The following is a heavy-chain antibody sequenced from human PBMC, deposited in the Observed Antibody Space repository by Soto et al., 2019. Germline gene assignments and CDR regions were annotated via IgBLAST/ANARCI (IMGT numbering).Heavy chain of an antibody. Sequence: QVQLVQSGAEVKKPGASVKVSCKASGYTFTSYGISWVRQAPGQGLEWMGWINVYNGNTNYAQKLQGRVTMTTDTPTSTAYLDLRSLRSADTAVYFCARDTSRGEYDYWGQGTLVTVSS. CDR3: ARDTSRGEYDY. V-gene: IGHV1-18*01. CDR2: INVYNGNT. J-gene: IGHJ4*02. CDR1: GYTFTSYG. D-gene: IGHD3-10*01.